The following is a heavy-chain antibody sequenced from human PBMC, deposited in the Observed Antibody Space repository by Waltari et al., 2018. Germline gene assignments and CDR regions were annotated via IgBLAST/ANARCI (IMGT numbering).Heavy chain of an antibody. Sequence: EVQLVESGGGLVKPGGSLRLSCAASGFTFINVWMTWVRQAPGKGLEGVGRIKSKAAGGTIEYAAPVEGRFTISRDDSKNTMDMQMNNLKTEDTAMYYCATVVKTPSGYDYWGQGTLVTVSS. V-gene: IGHV3-15*01. J-gene: IGHJ4*02. CDR1: GFTFINVW. D-gene: IGHD3-9*01. CDR3: ATVVKTPSGYDY. CDR2: IKSKAAGGTI.